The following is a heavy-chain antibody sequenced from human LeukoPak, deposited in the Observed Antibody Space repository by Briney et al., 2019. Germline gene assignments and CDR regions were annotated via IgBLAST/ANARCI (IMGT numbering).Heavy chain of an antibody. CDR3: ARDEKIVGIAVAAHFDY. CDR2: INPSGGST. V-gene: IGHV1-46*01. D-gene: IGHD6-19*01. Sequence: ASVKVSCKASGYTFTSYYVHWVRQAPGQGLEWMGIINPSGGSTSYAQKFQGRVTMTRDTSTSTVYMELSSLRSEDTAVYYCARDEKIVGIAVAAHFDYWGQGTLVTVSS. J-gene: IGHJ4*02. CDR1: GYTFTSYY.